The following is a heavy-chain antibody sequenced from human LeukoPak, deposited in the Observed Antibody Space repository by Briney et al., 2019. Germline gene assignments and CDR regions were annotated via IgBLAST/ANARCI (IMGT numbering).Heavy chain of an antibody. CDR1: GGSISSSSYY. D-gene: IGHD4-11*01. J-gene: IGHJ5*02. Sequence: SETLSLTCTVSGGSISSSSYYWGWIRQPPGKGLEWIGSIYYSGSTYYNPSLKSRVTISVDTSKNQFSLKLSSVSAADTAVYYCARHDYSNNWFDPWGQGTLVTVSS. CDR2: IYYSGST. CDR3: ARHDYSNNWFDP. V-gene: IGHV4-39*01.